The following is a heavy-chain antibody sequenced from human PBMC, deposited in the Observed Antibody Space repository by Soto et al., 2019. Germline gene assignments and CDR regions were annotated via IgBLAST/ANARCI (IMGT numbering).Heavy chain of an antibody. CDR2: ISSSSSTI. CDR1: GFAFSSYS. V-gene: IGHV3-48*01. Sequence: PGGSLRLSCAASGFAFSSYSMNWVRQAPGKGLEWVSYISSSSSTIYYADSVKGRFTISRDNAKNSLYLQMNSLRAEDTAVYYCARGDNWNYVRAFEIWGQGTMVTVSS. J-gene: IGHJ3*02. CDR3: ARGDNWNYVRAFEI. D-gene: IGHD1-7*01.